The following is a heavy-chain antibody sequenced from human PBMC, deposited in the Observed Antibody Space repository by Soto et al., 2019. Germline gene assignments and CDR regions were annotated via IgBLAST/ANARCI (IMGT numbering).Heavy chain of an antibody. D-gene: IGHD6-19*01. J-gene: IGHJ3*02. Sequence: GLEWTGIINPSGGSTSYAQKFQGRVTMTRDTSTSTVYMELSSLRSEDTAVYYCARYEAGNSSAHDAFAIWGQRTIVIV. V-gene: IGHV1-46*03. CDR2: INPSGGST. CDR3: ARYEAGNSSAHDAFAI.